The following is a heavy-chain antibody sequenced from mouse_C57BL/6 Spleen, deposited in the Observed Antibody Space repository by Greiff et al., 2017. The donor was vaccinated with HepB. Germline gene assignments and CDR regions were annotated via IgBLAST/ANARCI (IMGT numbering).Heavy chain of an antibody. J-gene: IGHJ2*01. V-gene: IGHV1-50*01. CDR1: GYTFTSYW. Sequence: QVQLQQPGAELVKPGASVKLSCKASGYTFTSYWMQWVKQRPGPGLEWIGEIDPSDSYTNYNQKFKGKATLTVDTSSSTAYMQLSSLTSEDSAVYYCALGRKAFDYWGQGTTLTVSS. CDR2: IDPSDSYT. CDR3: ALGRKAFDY. D-gene: IGHD4-1*01.